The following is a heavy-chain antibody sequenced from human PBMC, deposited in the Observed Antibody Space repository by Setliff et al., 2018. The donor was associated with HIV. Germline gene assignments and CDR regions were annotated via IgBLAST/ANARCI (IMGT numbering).Heavy chain of an antibody. D-gene: IGHD3-22*01. CDR1: GYSFTDYY. Sequence: GASVKVSCKASGYSFTDYYIHWVRQAPGQGLEWMGWINPKSDGTNYAQKVQGWITMTRDTSISTAYMDLSRLRSDDTAVYYCARGMDYYDTSGYYQYYFDYWGQGTLVTVSS. CDR2: INPKSDGT. CDR3: ARGMDYYDTSGYYQYYFDY. J-gene: IGHJ4*02. V-gene: IGHV1-2*04.